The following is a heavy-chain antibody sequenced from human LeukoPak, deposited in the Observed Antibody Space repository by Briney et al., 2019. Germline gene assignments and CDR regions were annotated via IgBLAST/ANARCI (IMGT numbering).Heavy chain of an antibody. V-gene: IGHV4-34*01. CDR1: GGSFSGYY. J-gene: IGHJ6*03. CDR3: ARAAATLTFRYYYMDV. Sequence: PSETLSLTCAVYGGSFSGYYWSWIRQPPGKGLEWIGEINHSGSTNYNPSLKSRVTISVDTPKNQFSLKLSSVTAADTAVYYCARAAATLTFRYYYMDVWGKGTTVTVSS. CDR2: INHSGST. D-gene: IGHD2-15*01.